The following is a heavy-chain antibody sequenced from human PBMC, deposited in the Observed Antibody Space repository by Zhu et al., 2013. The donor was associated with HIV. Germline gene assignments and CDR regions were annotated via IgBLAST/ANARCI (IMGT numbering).Heavy chain of an antibody. CDR3: ATMVRGVIITADY. CDR1: GYIFTSFD. CDR2: MNPDSGNS. J-gene: IGHJ4*02. D-gene: IGHD3-10*01. V-gene: IGHV1-8*01. Sequence: QVQLVQSGAEVKKPGASVKVSCKASGYIFTSFDINWVRQATGQGLEWMGWMNPDSGNSGYAHKFQGRITMTRNTSISTAYMELSSLRSEDTAVYYCATMVRGVIITADYWGQGTLVTVSS.